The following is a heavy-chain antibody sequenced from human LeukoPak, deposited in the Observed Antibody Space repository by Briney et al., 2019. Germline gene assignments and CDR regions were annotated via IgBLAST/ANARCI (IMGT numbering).Heavy chain of an antibody. CDR1: GYIFNSYG. CDR2: ISAYNGNT. Sequence: GASVKVSCKDSGYIFNSYGISWVRQAPGQGLEWMGWISAYNGNTNYAQKLQGRVTMTTDTSTSTAYMELRSLRSDDTAVYYCARVPDYGEPNFDYWGQGTLVTVSS. D-gene: IGHD4-17*01. V-gene: IGHV1-18*04. J-gene: IGHJ4*02. CDR3: ARVPDYGEPNFDY.